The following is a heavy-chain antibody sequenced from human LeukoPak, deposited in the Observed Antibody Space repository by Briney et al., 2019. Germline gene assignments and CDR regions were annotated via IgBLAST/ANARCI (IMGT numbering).Heavy chain of an antibody. V-gene: IGHV1-69*04. D-gene: IGHD2-2*01. CDR1: GGTFSSYA. CDR2: IIPILGIA. CDR3: ARVYRYCSSTSCSSGLIDYYGMDV. J-gene: IGHJ6*02. Sequence: ASVKVSCKASGGTFSSYAISWVRQAPGQGLEWMGRIIPILGIANYAQKFQGRVTITADKSTSTAYMELSGLRSEDTAVYYCARVYRYCSSTSCSSGLIDYYGMDVWGQGTTVTVSS.